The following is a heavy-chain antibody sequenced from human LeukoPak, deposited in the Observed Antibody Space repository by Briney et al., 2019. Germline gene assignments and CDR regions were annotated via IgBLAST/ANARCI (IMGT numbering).Heavy chain of an antibody. J-gene: IGHJ4*02. Sequence: GTSLRLSCTASGFTFNKYDMHWVRQAPGKGLEWVTFISHDGSQEHYADSVKGRFTISRDNSKSTLSLQMNSLRAEDTAIYYCATYRQVLLPFESWGQGTLVTVSS. CDR1: GFTFNKYD. CDR3: ATYRQVLLPFES. CDR2: ISHDGSQE. V-gene: IGHV3-30*04. D-gene: IGHD2-8*02.